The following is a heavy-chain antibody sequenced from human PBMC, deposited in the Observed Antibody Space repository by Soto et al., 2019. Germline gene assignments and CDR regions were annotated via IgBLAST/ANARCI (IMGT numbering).Heavy chain of an antibody. D-gene: IGHD1-1*01. CDR1: GYTFTDYW. V-gene: IGHV5-51*01. J-gene: IGHJ5*02. Sequence: GESLKISCKGYGYTFTDYWIGWVRQMPGKGLELIGLICPGDSDTRYSPSFQGRVTISADKSISTAFLQWSSLRASDTAMYYCASQKTVIRGPLSSNWFDPWGQGTLVTVSS. CDR3: ASQKTVIRGPLSSNWFDP. CDR2: ICPGDSDT.